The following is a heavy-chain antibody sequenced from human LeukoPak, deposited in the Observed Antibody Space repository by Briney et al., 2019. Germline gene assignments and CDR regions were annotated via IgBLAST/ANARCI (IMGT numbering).Heavy chain of an antibody. CDR2: ISGSGSPI. CDR3: ASGGISGWYY. J-gene: IGHJ4*02. CDR1: GFTFSSYS. Sequence: GGSLRLSCAASGFTFSSYSMNWVRQAPGKGLEWVSYISGSGSPIYYADSMKGRFTISRDNAKNSLYLQMNSLRVEDTAVYFCASGGISGWYYWGQGTLVTVSP. D-gene: IGHD6-19*01. V-gene: IGHV3-48*04.